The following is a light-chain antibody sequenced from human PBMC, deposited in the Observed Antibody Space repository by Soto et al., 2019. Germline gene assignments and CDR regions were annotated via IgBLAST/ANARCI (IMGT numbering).Light chain of an antibody. V-gene: IGKV3-20*01. Sequence: EIVLTQSPCTRSFSPCERSSRAFVASQTVSDNYFAWYQHKAGQAPRLLIYGISTRATGIPDRFSGSGSGTDLTLTISTLEPEHFAVYSSEPYGSSPRTSGQATKVDI. CDR2: GIS. J-gene: IGKJ1*01. CDR3: EPYGSSPRT. CDR1: QTVSDNY.